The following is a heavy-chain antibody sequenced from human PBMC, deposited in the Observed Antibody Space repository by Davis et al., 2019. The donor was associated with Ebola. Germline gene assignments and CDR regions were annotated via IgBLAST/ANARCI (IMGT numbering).Heavy chain of an antibody. CDR1: GFTFSNYW. D-gene: IGHD6-25*01. J-gene: IGHJ6*02. CDR3: AREAAYYGMDV. V-gene: IGHV3-7*03. Sequence: PGGSLRLSCAASGFTFSNYWMNWVRQAPGKGLEWVANIKQDGSEKYYVDSVKGRFTISRDNAKNSLYLQMNSLRAEDTAVYYCAREAAYYGMDVWGQGTTVTVSS. CDR2: IKQDGSEK.